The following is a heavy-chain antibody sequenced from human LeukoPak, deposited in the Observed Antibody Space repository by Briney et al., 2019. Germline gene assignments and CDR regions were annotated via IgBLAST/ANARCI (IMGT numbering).Heavy chain of an antibody. D-gene: IGHD3-10*01. V-gene: IGHV3-23*01. CDR2: ISGSGGST. CDR1: GFIFSSCA. CDR3: AKEGELLWFGELSYYFDY. J-gene: IGHJ4*02. Sequence: GGSLRLSCAASGFIFSSCAMNWVRQGPGKGLEWASAISGSGGSTYYADSVKGRFTISRDNSKNTLYLQMNSLRAEDTAVYYCAKEGELLWFGELSYYFDYWGQGTLVTVSS.